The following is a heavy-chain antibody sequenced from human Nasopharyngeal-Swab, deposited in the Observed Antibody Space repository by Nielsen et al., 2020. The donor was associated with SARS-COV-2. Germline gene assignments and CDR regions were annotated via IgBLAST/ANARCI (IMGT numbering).Heavy chain of an antibody. CDR2: ISGSGGST. J-gene: IGHJ6*02. D-gene: IGHD3-3*01. CDR1: GFTFSSYA. V-gene: IGHV3-23*01. Sequence: GGSLRLSCAASGFTFSSYAMGWVRQAPGKGLEWVSAISGSGGSTYYADSVKGRFTISRDNSKNTLYLQMNSLRAEDTAVYYCARDGLDYDFWSAYFMDVWGQGTTVTVSS. CDR3: ARDGLDYDFWSAYFMDV.